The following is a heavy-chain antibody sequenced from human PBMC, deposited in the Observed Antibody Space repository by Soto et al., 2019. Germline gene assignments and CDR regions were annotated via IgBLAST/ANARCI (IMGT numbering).Heavy chain of an antibody. J-gene: IGHJ6*04. Sequence: TLSLTCTVSGGSISSGGFYWSWIRQHPGKGLEWIGYIYYSGSTYYNPSLKSRVTISVDTSKNQFSLKLSSVTAADTAVYYCARDRWVERGYYYGMDVWGKGTTVTVSS. CDR1: GGSISSGGFY. CDR3: ARDRWVERGYYYGMDV. V-gene: IGHV4-31*03. CDR2: IYYSGST. D-gene: IGHD3-16*01.